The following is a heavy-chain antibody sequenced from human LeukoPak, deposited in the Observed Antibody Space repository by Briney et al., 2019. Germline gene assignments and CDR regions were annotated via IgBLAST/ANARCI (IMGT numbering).Heavy chain of an antibody. D-gene: IGHD5-18*01. CDR3: ARVRGIQIFDF. J-gene: IGHJ4*02. CDR2: MNPNSGNT. V-gene: IGHV1-8*01. Sequence: ASVKVSCKASGYTFTSYDFNWVRQATGQGLEWMGWMNPNSGNTGYAQKFQGRVTMTRNTSISTAYMELSSLRFEDTAVYYCARVRGIQIFDFWGQGTLVTVSS. CDR1: GYTFTSYD.